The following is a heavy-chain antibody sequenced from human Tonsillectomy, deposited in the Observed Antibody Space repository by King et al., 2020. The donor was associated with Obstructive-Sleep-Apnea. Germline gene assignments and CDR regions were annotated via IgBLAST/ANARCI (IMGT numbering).Heavy chain of an antibody. CDR2: IYDSGST. CDR1: GDSISSGKYF. CDR3: ARWSCGTSCFGHYYYCMDV. Sequence: VQLQESGPQLMKPSETLSLTCSVSGDSISSGKYFWNWIRQPPGKGLEWIGYIYDSGSTDSNPSLKSRVTISEDTSKNPFSLKLRSVPAADTAVYYCARWSCGTSCFGHYYYCMDVWGQGTTVTVSS. D-gene: IGHD2-2*01. J-gene: IGHJ6*02. V-gene: IGHV4-61*01.